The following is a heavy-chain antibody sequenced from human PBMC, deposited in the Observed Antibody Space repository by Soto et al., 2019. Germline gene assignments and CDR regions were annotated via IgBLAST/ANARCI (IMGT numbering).Heavy chain of an antibody. J-gene: IGHJ6*02. D-gene: IGHD2-2*01. Sequence: PGESLKISCKGSGYSFTSYWISWVRQMPGKGLEWMGRIDPSDSYTNYSTSFQGHVTISADKSISTAYLQWSSLKASDTAMYYCARHGIVVVPAAHYYGMDVWGQGTTVTVSS. CDR2: IDPSDSYT. V-gene: IGHV5-10-1*01. CDR3: ARHGIVVVPAAHYYGMDV. CDR1: GYSFTSYW.